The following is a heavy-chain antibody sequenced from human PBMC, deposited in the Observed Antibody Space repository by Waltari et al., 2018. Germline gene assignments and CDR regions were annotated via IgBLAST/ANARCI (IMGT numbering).Heavy chain of an antibody. V-gene: IGHV3-48*01. CDR3: ARDLWSGSYWDYWAFDI. CDR1: GFTFSSYS. D-gene: IGHD1-26*01. CDR2: ISSSSSTI. J-gene: IGHJ3*02. Sequence: EVQLVESGGGLVQPGGSLRLSCAASGFTFSSYSMNWVRQAPGKGLEWVSYISSSSSTIYYADSVKGRFTISRDNAKNSLYLQMSSLRAEDTAVYYCARDLWSGSYWDYWAFDIWGQGTMVTVSS.